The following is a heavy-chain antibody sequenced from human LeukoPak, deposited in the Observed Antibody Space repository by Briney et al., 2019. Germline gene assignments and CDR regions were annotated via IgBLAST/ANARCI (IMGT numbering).Heavy chain of an antibody. Sequence: GGSLRLSCVASGFTFSTYLMNWVRQAPGKGLEWVSGIRHSGSSIYYADSVKGRFTISRDNSKNTLYLQMDRLRVEDTAVYYCAMALDYWGQGTLVTVSS. J-gene: IGHJ4*02. V-gene: IGHV3-23*01. CDR3: AMALDY. CDR1: GFTFSTYL. CDR2: IRHSGSSI.